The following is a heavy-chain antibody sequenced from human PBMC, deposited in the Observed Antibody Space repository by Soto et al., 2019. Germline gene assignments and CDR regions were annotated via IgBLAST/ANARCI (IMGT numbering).Heavy chain of an antibody. D-gene: IGHD3-22*01. J-gene: IGHJ4*02. CDR1: GFTFSSYA. CDR2: ISYDGSNK. V-gene: IGHV3-30-3*01. Sequence: GGSLRLSCAASGFTFSSYAMHWVRQAPGKGLEWVAVISYDGSNKYYADSVKGRFTISRDNSKNTLYLQMNSLRAEDTAVYYCARYYYDSSGSKVDYWGQGTLVPVSS. CDR3: ARYYYDSSGSKVDY.